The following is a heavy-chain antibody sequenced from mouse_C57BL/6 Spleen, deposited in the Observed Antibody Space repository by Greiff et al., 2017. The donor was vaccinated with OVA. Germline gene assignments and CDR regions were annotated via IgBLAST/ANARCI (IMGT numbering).Heavy chain of an antibody. D-gene: IGHD3-2*02. CDR2: IDPNSGGT. Sequence: QSCKASGYTFTSYWMHWVKQRPGRGLEWIGRIDPNSGGTKYNEKFKSKATLTVDKPSSTAYMQLSSLTSEDSAVYYCAREDSSGYYAMDYWGQGTSVTVSS. CDR1: GYTFTSYW. J-gene: IGHJ4*01. CDR3: AREDSSGYYAMDY. V-gene: IGHV1-72*01.